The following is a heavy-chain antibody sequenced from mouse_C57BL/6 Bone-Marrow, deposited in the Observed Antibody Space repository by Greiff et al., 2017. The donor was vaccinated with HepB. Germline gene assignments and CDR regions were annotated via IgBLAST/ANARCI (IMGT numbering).Heavy chain of an antibody. Sequence: EVHLVESGGGLVKPGGSLKLSCAASGFTFSSYAMSWVRQTPEKRLEWVATISDGGSYTYYPDNVKGRFTISRDNAKNNLYLQMSHLKSEDTAMYYCARGITTALYYFDYWGQGTTLTVSS. CDR3: ARGITTALYYFDY. V-gene: IGHV5-4*01. J-gene: IGHJ2*01. CDR2: ISDGGSYT. CDR1: GFTFSSYA. D-gene: IGHD1-1*01.